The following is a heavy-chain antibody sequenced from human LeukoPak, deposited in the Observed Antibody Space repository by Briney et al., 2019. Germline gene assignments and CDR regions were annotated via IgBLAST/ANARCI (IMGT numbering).Heavy chain of an antibody. CDR2: IYYSGST. Sequence: SETLSLTCTVSGGSISSYYWSWIRQPPGKGLEWIGYIYYSGSTNYNPSLKSRVTISVDTSKNQFSLKLSSVTAADTAVYYCARDPGWTGHCSGGSCYDSYFDYWGQGTLVTVSS. CDR1: GGSISSYY. J-gene: IGHJ4*02. V-gene: IGHV4-59*01. D-gene: IGHD2-15*01. CDR3: ARDPGWTGHCSGGSCYDSYFDY.